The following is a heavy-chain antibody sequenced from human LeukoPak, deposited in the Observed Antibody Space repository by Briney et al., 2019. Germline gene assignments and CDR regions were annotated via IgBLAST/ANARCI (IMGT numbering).Heavy chain of an antibody. CDR2: IYYSGST. CDR1: CGSISSSSYY. J-gene: IGHJ4*02. V-gene: IGHV4-39*01. Sequence: SETLSLTCTVSCGSISSSSYYWGWIRQPPGKGLEWIGSIYYSGSTYYNPSLKSRVTISVDTSKNQFSLKLSSVTAADTAVYYCARQTAAATLGYYFDYWGQGTLVTVSS. D-gene: IGHD6-13*01. CDR3: ARQTAAATLGYYFDY.